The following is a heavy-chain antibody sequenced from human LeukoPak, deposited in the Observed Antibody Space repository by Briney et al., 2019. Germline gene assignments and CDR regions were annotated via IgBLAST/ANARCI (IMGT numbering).Heavy chain of an antibody. CDR3: AKDLGAYCSGGSCYAGY. Sequence: GRSLRLSCAASGFTFSSYGMHWVRQAPGKGLEWVAVISYDGSNKYYADSVKGRFTISRDNSKNMLYLQMNSLRAEDTAVYYCAKDLGAYCSGGSCYAGYWGQGTLVTVSS. CDR2: ISYDGSNK. V-gene: IGHV3-30*18. D-gene: IGHD2-15*01. J-gene: IGHJ4*02. CDR1: GFTFSSYG.